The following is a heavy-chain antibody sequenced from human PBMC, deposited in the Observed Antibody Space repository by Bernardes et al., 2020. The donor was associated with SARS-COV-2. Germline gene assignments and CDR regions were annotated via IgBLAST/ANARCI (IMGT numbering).Heavy chain of an antibody. CDR2: VYSSGSS. CDR3: AGSSCGIDCYIGGLRSWDYGMDV. J-gene: IGHJ6*01. Sequence: SETLSLTCTVSGGSISSSKYYWGWIRQPPGQGLEWSGSVYSSGSSYDNPSLQSRAIESIDTSKNQLSLRLSFVTAADTAVYYCAGSSCGIDCYIGGLRSWDYGMDVWGQGTTVTVSS. V-gene: IGHV4-39*01. D-gene: IGHD2-21*02. CDR1: GGSISSSKYY.